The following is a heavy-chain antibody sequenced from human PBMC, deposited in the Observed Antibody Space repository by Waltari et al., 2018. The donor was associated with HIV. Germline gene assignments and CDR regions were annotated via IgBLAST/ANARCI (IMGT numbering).Heavy chain of an antibody. Sequence: QVQLVQSGAEVKKPGASVKVSCTAPGYTFTRYYLHWVRQAPGQGLEWMGVINHSGERTVYAQKFQGRVTMTRDASTSTVYMVLRTLRSEDTAVYYCARGFSGFDYWGQGTLITVSS. CDR2: INHSGERT. CDR3: ARGFSGFDY. J-gene: IGHJ4*02. V-gene: IGHV1-46*01. CDR1: GYTFTRYY.